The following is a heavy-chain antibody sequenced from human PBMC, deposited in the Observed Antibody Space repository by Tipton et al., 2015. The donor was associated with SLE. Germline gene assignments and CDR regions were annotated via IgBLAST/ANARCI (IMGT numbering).Heavy chain of an antibody. Sequence: SLRLSCAASGFYFTDHYMDWVRQAPGKGLEWVSLIHSGGDKDYADSVKGRFTISRDNSKNTLYLQMNSLRVEDTAAYYCVLRTPDSWGQGTLVTVSS. J-gene: IGHJ4*02. CDR2: IHSGGDK. CDR3: VLRTPDS. CDR1: GFYFTDHY. V-gene: IGHV3-53*05.